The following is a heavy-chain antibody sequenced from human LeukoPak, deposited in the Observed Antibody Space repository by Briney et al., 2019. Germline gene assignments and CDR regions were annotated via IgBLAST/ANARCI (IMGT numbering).Heavy chain of an antibody. J-gene: IGHJ5*02. CDR1: GYTFTSCD. CDR2: MNPNSGNA. V-gene: IGHV1-8*01. D-gene: IGHD1-7*01. CDR3: ARGTIEGFDP. Sequence: ASVKVSCKASGYTFTSCDINWVRQATGQGLEWMGWMNPNSGNAGYAQKFQGRVTMTREMSTSTVYMELSSLKSEDTAVYYCARGTIEGFDPWGQGTLVTVSS.